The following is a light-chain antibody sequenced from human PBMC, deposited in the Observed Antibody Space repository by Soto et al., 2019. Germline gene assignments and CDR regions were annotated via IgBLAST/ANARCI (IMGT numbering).Light chain of an antibody. CDR1: QSVLYSSNNKNY. J-gene: IGKJ3*01. CDR3: QQDYSTPPSVFT. Sequence: DIVMTQSPDSLAVSLGERATINCKSSQSVLYSSNNKNYLAWYQQKPGQPPKLLIYWASTRESGVPDRFSGSGSGTDFTLTITSLQAEDVAVYYCQQDYSTPPSVFTFGPGTKVEIK. V-gene: IGKV4-1*01. CDR2: WAS.